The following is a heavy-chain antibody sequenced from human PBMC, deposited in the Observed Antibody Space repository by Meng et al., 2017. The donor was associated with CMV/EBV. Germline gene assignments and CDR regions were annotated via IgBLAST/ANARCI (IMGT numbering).Heavy chain of an antibody. CDR3: ARRQTSGSYGTFDH. CDR1: VFTFSSYW. Sequence: GGSLRLSCAASVFTFSSYWMHWVRQAPEKGLVWVSRINSDGSSTNYADSVKGRFTISRDNAKNTLYLQMNSLRAEDTAVYYCARRQTSGSYGTFDHWGQGTLVTVSS. V-gene: IGHV3-74*01. D-gene: IGHD1-26*01. CDR2: INSDGSST. J-gene: IGHJ4*02.